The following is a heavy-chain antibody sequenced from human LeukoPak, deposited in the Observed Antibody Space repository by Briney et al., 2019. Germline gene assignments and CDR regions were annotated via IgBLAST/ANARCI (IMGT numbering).Heavy chain of an antibody. CDR2: INWSGGTT. CDR3: ARERFGSDYNLDV. CDR1: GFTFDEYG. V-gene: IGHV3-20*04. J-gene: IGHJ6*04. Sequence: PGGSLRLSCAASGFTFDEYGMSWVRQAPGKGLEWVSGINWSGGTTVYAEAVKGRFTVSRDNAKNSLYLQVNSLRVDDTALYYCARERFGSDYNLDVWGKGTTVTVPS. D-gene: IGHD3-10*01.